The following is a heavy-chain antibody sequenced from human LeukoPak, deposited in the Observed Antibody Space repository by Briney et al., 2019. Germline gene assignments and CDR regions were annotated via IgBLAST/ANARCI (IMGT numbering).Heavy chain of an antibody. CDR2: IYHSGST. Sequence: SETLSLTCTVSGGSISSGGYYWSWIRQPPGKGLEWIGYIYHSGSTYYNPSLKSRVTISVDRSKNQFSLKLSSVTAADTAVYYCARDRIVGATDPDYWGQGTLVTVSS. V-gene: IGHV4-30-2*01. J-gene: IGHJ4*02. D-gene: IGHD1-26*01. CDR1: GGSISSGGYY. CDR3: ARDRIVGATDPDY.